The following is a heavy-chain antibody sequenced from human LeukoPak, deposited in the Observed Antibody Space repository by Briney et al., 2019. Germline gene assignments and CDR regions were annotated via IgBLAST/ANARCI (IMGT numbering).Heavy chain of an antibody. CDR2: IYYSGST. Sequence: SETLPLTCTVSGGSISSYYWSWIRQPPGKGLEWIGYIYYSGSTNYNPSLKSRVTISVDTSKNQFSLKLSSVTAADTAVYYCARSTRSAFDIWGQGTMVTVSS. CDR3: ARSTRSAFDI. J-gene: IGHJ3*02. V-gene: IGHV4-59*01. CDR1: GGSISSYY.